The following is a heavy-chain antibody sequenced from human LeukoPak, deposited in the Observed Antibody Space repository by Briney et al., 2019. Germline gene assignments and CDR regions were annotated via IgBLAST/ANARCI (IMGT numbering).Heavy chain of an antibody. CDR2: ISATGST. CDR1: GGSISSGSDY. J-gene: IGHJ4*02. Sequence: SETLSLTCTVSGGSISSGSDYWSWIRQPPGKGLEWIGRISATGSTNSNPSLKSRVTISVDTSTSQFSLKLTSVTAADTAVYFCARLNSGSYWGGFDYWGQGTLVTVSS. V-gene: IGHV4-61*02. D-gene: IGHD1-26*01. CDR3: ARLNSGSYWGGFDY.